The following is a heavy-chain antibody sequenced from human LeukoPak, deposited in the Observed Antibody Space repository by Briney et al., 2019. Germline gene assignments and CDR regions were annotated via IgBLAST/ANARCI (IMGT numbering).Heavy chain of an antibody. J-gene: IGHJ4*02. CDR3: VKDIIFQQLVSTSQSDH. CDR2: IGHDESTK. CDR1: GFTFSNYW. D-gene: IGHD6-13*01. Sequence: PGGSLRLSCAASGFTFSNYWMHWVRQAPGKGLEWVSFIGHDESTKIYADSVKGRFTISRDNSKNTLYLQMNNLRAEDTAMYYCVKDIIFQQLVSTSQSDHWGQGTLVAVSS. V-gene: IGHV3-30*02.